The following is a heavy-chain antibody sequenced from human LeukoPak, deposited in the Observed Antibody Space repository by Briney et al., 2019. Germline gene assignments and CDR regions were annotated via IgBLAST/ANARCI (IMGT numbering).Heavy chain of an antibody. V-gene: IGHV4-34*01. D-gene: IGHD2-15*01. J-gene: IGHJ5*02. CDR1: GGSFSGYY. CDR2: INHSGST. Sequence: SETLSLTCAVYGGSFSGYYWSWIRQPPGKGLEWIGEINHSGSTNYNPSLKSRVTISVDTSKNQFSLKLSSVTAADTAVYYCARAGYCSGGSCVPGAPWSQGTLVTVSS. CDR3: ARAGYCSGGSCVPGAP.